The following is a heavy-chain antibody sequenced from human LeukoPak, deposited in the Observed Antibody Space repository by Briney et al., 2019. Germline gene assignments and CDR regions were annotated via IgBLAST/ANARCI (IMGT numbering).Heavy chain of an antibody. J-gene: IGHJ5*02. CDR3: AKGAGGFSYYNWFDP. V-gene: IGHV4-39*07. Sequence: SETLSLTCTVSGGSISISNYYWGWIRQPPGKGLEWIGSMSYSGRTYYNPSPKTRVTVSLDTSKNQFSLNLASVTAADTAIYYCAKGAGGFSYYNWFDPWGQGTLVTVSS. D-gene: IGHD5-18*01. CDR2: MSYSGRT. CDR1: GGSISISNYY.